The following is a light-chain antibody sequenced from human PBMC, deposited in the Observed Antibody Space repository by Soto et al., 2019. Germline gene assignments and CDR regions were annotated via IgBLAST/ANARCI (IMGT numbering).Light chain of an antibody. CDR2: DAS. V-gene: IGKV3-20*01. CDR1: QSVSSYY. CDR3: QQYGSSPPFT. Sequence: EIVLTQSPCTLSLSPGERATHSCRASQSVSSYYLAWYQQKPGQAPRLLIYDASNRATGIPARFSGSGSGTDFTLTISSLEPEDFAVYYCQQYGSSPPFTFGQGTKVDI. J-gene: IGKJ1*01.